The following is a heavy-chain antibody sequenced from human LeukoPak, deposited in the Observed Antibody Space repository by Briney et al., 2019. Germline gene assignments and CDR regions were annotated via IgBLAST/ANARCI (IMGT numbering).Heavy chain of an antibody. D-gene: IGHD6-6*01. CDR2: IYYSGST. CDR1: GGSISSSSYS. Sequence: PSETLSLTCTVSGGSISSSSYSSGWIRHPPGLGLGWIGSIYYSGSTYYNPSLKSRVTISVDTSKNQFSLKLSSVTAADTAVYYCARHWAGYSSSYDAFDIWGQGTMVTVSS. V-gene: IGHV4-39*01. CDR3: ARHWAGYSSSYDAFDI. J-gene: IGHJ3*02.